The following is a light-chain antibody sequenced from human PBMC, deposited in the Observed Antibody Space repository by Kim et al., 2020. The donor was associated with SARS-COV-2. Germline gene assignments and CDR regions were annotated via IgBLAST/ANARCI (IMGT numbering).Light chain of an antibody. CDR1: KLGDKY. CDR2: QDS. CDR3: QAWDSSNAV. Sequence: SYELTQPPSVSVSPGQTASITCSGDKLGDKYACWYQQKPGQYPVLVIYQDSKRPSGIPERFSGSNSGNTATLTISGTQAMDEADYYCQAWDSSNAVFGGG. J-gene: IGLJ7*01. V-gene: IGLV3-1*01.